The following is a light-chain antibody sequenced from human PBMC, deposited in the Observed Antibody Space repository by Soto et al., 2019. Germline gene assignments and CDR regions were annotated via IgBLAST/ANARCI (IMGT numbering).Light chain of an antibody. Sequence: QSLLTQPASVSGSPWQSITISCTGTSSDVGGYNYVSWYQQFPGKAPKLMIYDVSNRPSGVSNRFSGSKSGNTASLTISGLQAEDEADYYCSSYTSTFYVFGSGTKVTVL. CDR1: SSDVGGYNY. CDR3: SSYTSTFYV. CDR2: DVS. J-gene: IGLJ1*01. V-gene: IGLV2-14*01.